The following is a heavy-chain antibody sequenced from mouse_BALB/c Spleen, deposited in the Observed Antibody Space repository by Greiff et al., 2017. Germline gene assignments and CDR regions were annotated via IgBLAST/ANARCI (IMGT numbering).Heavy chain of an antibody. D-gene: IGHD1-1*01. J-gene: IGHJ3*01. CDR3: ARDTVEGSWFAY. V-gene: IGHV7-3*02. CDR2: IRNKANGYTT. CDR1: GFTFTDYY. Sequence: EVHLVESGGGLVQPGGSLRLSCATSGFTFTDYYMSWVRQPPGKALEWLGFIRNKANGYTTEYSASVKGRFTISSDNSQSILYLQMNTLRAEDSATYDCARDTVEGSWFAYWGQGTLVTVSA.